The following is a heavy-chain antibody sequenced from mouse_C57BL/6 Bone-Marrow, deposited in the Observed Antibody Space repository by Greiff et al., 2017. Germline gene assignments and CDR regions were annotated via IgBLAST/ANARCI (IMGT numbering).Heavy chain of an antibody. J-gene: IGHJ2*01. CDR2: IRNKANGYTT. CDR3: VKAVRGSNWSYYFDY. Sequence: EVQVVESGGGLVQPGASLRLSCAASGFTFTDYYMSWVRQPTGKAPEWLALIRNKANGYTTEYHASVKGRFTISRDNSQNILYLQMNTLRADDSATYYCVKAVRGSNWSYYFDYWGQGTTLTVSS. V-gene: IGHV7-4*01. D-gene: IGHD4-1*01. CDR1: GFTFTDYY.